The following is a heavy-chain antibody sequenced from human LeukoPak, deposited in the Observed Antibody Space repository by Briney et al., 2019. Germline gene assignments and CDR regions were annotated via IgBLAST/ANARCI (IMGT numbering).Heavy chain of an antibody. CDR3: ARVATMVRGVMNPTHFDY. Sequence: ASVKVSCKASGYTFTGYYMHWVRQAPGQGLEWMGWINSNSGGTNYAQKFQGRVTMTRDTSISTAYMELSRLRSDDTAVYYCARVATMVRGVMNPTHFDYWGQGTLVTVSS. CDR2: INSNSGGT. J-gene: IGHJ4*02. D-gene: IGHD3-10*01. CDR1: GYTFTGYY. V-gene: IGHV1-2*02.